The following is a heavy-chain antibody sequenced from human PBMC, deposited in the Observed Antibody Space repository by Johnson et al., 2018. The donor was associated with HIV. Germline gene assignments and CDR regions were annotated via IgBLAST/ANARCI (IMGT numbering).Heavy chain of an antibody. CDR1: GFTFSDYY. J-gene: IGHJ3*02. CDR3: ARAPEVRGVDAFDI. V-gene: IGHV3-11*04. D-gene: IGHD3-10*01. CDR2: ISSSGATK. Sequence: QMLLVESGGGLVKPGGSLRLSCAASGFTFSDYYMNWIRQAPGKGLEWISYISSSGATKYYADSVKGRFTISRDNTETLVYLQMNILSAEDTAVYYCARAPEVRGVDAFDIWGQGTVVTVSS.